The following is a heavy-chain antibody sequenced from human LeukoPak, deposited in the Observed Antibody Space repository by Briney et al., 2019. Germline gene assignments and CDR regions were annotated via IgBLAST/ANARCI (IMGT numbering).Heavy chain of an antibody. Sequence: ASVKVSCKASGYTFTNYGISWVRQAPGQGLEWMGWISAYNGITNYAQKLQGRVTMTTDTSTSTGYMELRSLRSDDTAAYYCARVDCSSATCDAVVDYWGQGTLVTVSS. CDR1: GYTFTNYG. V-gene: IGHV1-18*01. CDR2: ISAYNGIT. D-gene: IGHD2-2*01. CDR3: ARVDCSSATCDAVVDY. J-gene: IGHJ4*02.